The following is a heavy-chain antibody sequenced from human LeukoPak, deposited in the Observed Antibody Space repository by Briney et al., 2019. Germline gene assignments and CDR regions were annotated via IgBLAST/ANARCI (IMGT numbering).Heavy chain of an antibody. J-gene: IGHJ4*02. CDR2: ISWNSGSI. D-gene: IGHD3-22*01. CDR3: AKANYDSSGHFDY. V-gene: IGHV3-9*01. Sequence: PGGSLRLSCAAPGFTFDDYAMHWVRQAPGKGLEWVSGISWNSGSIGYADSVKGRFTISRDNAKNSLYLQMNSLRAEDTALYYCAKANYDSSGHFDYWGQGTLVTVSS. CDR1: GFTFDDYA.